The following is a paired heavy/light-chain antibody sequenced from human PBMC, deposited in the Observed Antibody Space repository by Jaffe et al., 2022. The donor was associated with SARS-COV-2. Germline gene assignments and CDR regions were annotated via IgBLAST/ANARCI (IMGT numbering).Light chain of an antibody. CDR2: WAS. CDR1: QNILYGSNNKNY. CDR3: QQYYLTPIT. Sequence: DIVMTQSPDSLAVSLGERATINCNSSQNILYGSNNKNYLAWYQQKPGQPPKLLIYWASTRQSGVPDRFSGSASGTDFTLTINNLQADDVAVYTCQQYYLTPITFGQGTRLEIK. J-gene: IGKJ5*01. V-gene: IGKV4-1*01.
Heavy chain of an antibody. D-gene: IGHD2-15*01. Sequence: QVQLQGSGPRRVKPSETLSLTCTVSGDSISGPFWNWVRQAPGKGLEWIGYVHSSGSTYYNPSLRGRVTISMDTPKNQFSLNLDSVTAADTAVYFCARGSPDIATRWSLHFFDSWGHGTLVAVSS. CDR3: ARGSPDIATRWSLHFFDS. V-gene: IGHV4-4*09. J-gene: IGHJ4*01. CDR2: VHSSGST. CDR1: GDSISGPF.